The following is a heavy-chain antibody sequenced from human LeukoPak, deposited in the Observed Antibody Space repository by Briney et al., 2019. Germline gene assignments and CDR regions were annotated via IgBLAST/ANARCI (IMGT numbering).Heavy chain of an antibody. Sequence: PGGSLRLSCAASGFTFSSYAMSWVRQAPGKGLEWVSAISGSGGSTYYADSVKGRFTISRDNSKNTLYLQMNSLRAEDTAVYYCAKNEYDFWSGYQPGAPDYWGQGTLVTVSS. D-gene: IGHD3-3*01. CDR2: ISGSGGST. V-gene: IGHV3-23*01. J-gene: IGHJ4*02. CDR1: GFTFSSYA. CDR3: AKNEYDFWSGYQPGAPDY.